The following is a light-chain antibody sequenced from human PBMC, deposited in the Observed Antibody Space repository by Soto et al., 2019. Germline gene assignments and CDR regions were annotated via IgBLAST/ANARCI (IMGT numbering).Light chain of an antibody. CDR2: EVS. Sequence: QSALTQPASVSGSPGQSITISCTGTSSDVGGYNYVSWYQQHPGKAPKLMIYEVSNRPSGVSNRFSGSKSGNTASLNISGLQAEDEADYYCSSYTSSSTQVFGTGTKVTVL. CDR3: SSYTSSSTQV. CDR1: SSDVGGYNY. J-gene: IGLJ1*01. V-gene: IGLV2-14*01.